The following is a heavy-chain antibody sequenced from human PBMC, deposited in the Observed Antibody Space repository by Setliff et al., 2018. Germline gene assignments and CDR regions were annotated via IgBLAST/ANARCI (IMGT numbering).Heavy chain of an antibody. Sequence: GASVKVSCKSSGFTFTDYGITWVRQVPGQGLEWMGWINNYNFNTQYAQKFQGRVTVTTDTSTTTAYMELRSLRFDDTAVYYCARDILLVEGVSVTGCWFDPWGQGALVTVSS. CDR2: INNYNFNT. V-gene: IGHV1-18*01. J-gene: IGHJ5*02. D-gene: IGHD3-9*01. CDR3: ARDILLVEGVSVTGCWFDP. CDR1: GFTFTDYG.